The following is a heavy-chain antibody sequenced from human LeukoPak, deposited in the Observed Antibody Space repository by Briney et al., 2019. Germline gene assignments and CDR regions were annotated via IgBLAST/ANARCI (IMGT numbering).Heavy chain of an antibody. J-gene: IGHJ4*02. V-gene: IGHV4-30-2*01. D-gene: IGHD4-23*01. Sequence: SQTLSLTCAVSGGSISSGGYSWSWIRQPPGKGLEWIGYIYHSGSTNYNPSLKSRVTISVDTSKNQFSLKLSSVTAADTAVYYCARGLRRDYGGNSRMGYWGQGTLVTVSS. CDR1: GGSISSGGYS. CDR3: ARGLRRDYGGNSRMGY. CDR2: IYHSGST.